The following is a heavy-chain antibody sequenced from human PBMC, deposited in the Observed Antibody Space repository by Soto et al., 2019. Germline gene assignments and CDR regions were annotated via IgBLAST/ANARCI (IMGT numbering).Heavy chain of an antibody. CDR3: ARGNWYSDL. CDR2: IWYDGSNK. V-gene: IGHV3-33*01. Sequence: QVQLVESGGGVVQPGRSLRLSCAASGFTFSSYGMHWVRQAPGKGLEWVAVIWYDGSNKYYADSVKGRFTISRDNSKNTLYLQMNSLRAEDTAVYYCARGNWYSDLWGRGTLVTVSS. CDR1: GFTFSSYG. J-gene: IGHJ2*01. D-gene: IGHD3-10*01.